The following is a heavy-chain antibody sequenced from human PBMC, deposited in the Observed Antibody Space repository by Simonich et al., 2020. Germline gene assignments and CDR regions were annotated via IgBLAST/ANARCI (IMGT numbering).Heavy chain of an antibody. V-gene: IGHV1-18*01. CDR3: ARASRGTWWYYYFDY. CDR2: IRAYTGNT. Sequence: QVQLVQSGAEVKKPGASVKVSCKASGYTFTSYGISWVRQAPGQVLEWMGWIRAYTGNTNYAQKLQGRVTMTTDTSTSTAYMELRSLRSDDTAVYYCARASRGTWWYYYFDYWGQGTLVTVSS. CDR1: GYTFTSYG. D-gene: IGHD2-15*01. J-gene: IGHJ4*02.